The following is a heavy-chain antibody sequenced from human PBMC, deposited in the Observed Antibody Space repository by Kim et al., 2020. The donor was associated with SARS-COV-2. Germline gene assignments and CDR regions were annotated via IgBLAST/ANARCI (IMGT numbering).Heavy chain of an antibody. CDR3: ARGGYSSGYYFQYDY. J-gene: IGHJ4*02. D-gene: IGHD3-9*01. CDR1: GYTFTYYA. V-gene: IGHV1-3*01. Sequence: ASVKVSCKASGYTFTYYAIHWVRQAPGQRLECMGWINPASGNTKYSQKFQGRVTITRDTSANTAYMELSSLTSEDTAVYYCARGGYSSGYYFQYDYWGRGTLVTVSS. CDR2: INPASGNT.